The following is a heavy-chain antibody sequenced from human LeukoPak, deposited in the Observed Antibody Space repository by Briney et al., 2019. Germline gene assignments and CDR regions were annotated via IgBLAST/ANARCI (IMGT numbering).Heavy chain of an antibody. V-gene: IGHV3-7*01. Sequence: GGSLRLSCAASGFTFSSYWMTWVRQAPGKGLEWVGNIKGDGSEKYYVDSVKGRFTISRDNAKNSLYLQMNSLRAEDTAVYYCARRAFYDFWSGYLPYYYYYMDVWGKGTTVTVSS. CDR1: GFTFSSYW. CDR3: ARRAFYDFWSGYLPYYYYYMDV. D-gene: IGHD3-3*01. CDR2: IKGDGSEK. J-gene: IGHJ6*03.